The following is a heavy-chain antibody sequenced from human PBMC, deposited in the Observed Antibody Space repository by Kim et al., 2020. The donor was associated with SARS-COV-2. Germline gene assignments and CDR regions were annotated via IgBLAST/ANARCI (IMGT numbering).Heavy chain of an antibody. CDR3: AKDRGITMVRGVIIH. V-gene: IGHV3-30*02. Sequence: DALKGPFTISRDNSKNTLYLQMNSLRAEDTAVYYCAKDRGITMVRGVIIHWGQGTLVTVSS. J-gene: IGHJ4*02. D-gene: IGHD3-10*01.